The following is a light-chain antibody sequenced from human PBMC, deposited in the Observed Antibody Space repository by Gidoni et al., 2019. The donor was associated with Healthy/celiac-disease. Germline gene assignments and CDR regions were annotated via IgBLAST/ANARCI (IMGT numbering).Light chain of an antibody. CDR3: QQYYSTPPYT. CDR1: QSVLYSSNNKNY. Sequence: DIVMTQSPDSLAVSLGERATINCKSSQSVLYSSNNKNYLAWYQQKPGQPPKPLIYWASTRESGVPDRFSGSGSGTDFTLTISSLQAEDVAVYYCQQYYSTPPYTFXQXTKLEIK. CDR2: WAS. J-gene: IGKJ2*01. V-gene: IGKV4-1*01.